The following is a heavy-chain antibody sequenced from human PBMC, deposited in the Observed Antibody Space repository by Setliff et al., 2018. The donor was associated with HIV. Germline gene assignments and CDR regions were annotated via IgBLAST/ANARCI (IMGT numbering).Heavy chain of an antibody. J-gene: IGHJ4*02. V-gene: IGHV4-34*10. D-gene: IGHD6-13*01. CDR3: ATAQGIATANFDY. CDR1: GGSFNGYY. CDR2: VNHRGTI. Sequence: SETLSLTCAVYGGSFNGYYWTWIRQSPGKGLEWIGEVNHRGTINYAQKFQGRVTITADKPTSTAYMELTGLRSEDTAIYYCATAQGIATANFDYWGQGTLVTVSS.